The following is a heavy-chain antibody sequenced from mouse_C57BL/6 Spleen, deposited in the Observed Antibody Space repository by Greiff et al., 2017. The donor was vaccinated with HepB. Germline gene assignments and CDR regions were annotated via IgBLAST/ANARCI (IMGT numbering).Heavy chain of an antibody. J-gene: IGHJ3*01. CDR1: GYTFTSYW. Sequence: QVQLQQPGAELVRPGSSVKLSCKASGYTFTSYWMHWVKQRPIQGLEWIGNIDPSDSETHYNQKFKDKATLTVDKSSSTAYMQLSSLTSEDSAVYYCARLGYSNYVTWFAYWGQGTLVTVSA. CDR2: IDPSDSET. D-gene: IGHD2-5*01. V-gene: IGHV1-52*01. CDR3: ARLGYSNYVTWFAY.